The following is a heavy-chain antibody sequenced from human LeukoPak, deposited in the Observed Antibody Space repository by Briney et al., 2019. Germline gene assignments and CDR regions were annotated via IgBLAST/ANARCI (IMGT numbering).Heavy chain of an antibody. J-gene: IGHJ4*02. V-gene: IGHV1-69*13. CDR2: IIPIFGTA. Sequence: SVKVSCKASGGTFSSYAISWVRQAPGQGLEWMGGIIPIFGTANYAQKFQGRVTITADESTSTAYMELSSLRSEDTAVYYCAREDYGGNSREYYFNYWGQGTLVTVSS. CDR3: AREDYGGNSREYYFNY. D-gene: IGHD4-23*01. CDR1: GGTFSSYA.